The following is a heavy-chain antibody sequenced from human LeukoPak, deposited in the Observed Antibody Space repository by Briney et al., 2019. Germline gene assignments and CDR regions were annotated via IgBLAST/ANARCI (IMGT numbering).Heavy chain of an antibody. CDR2: INPSGGST. J-gene: IGHJ4*02. V-gene: IGHV1-46*01. Sequence: ASVKVSCKASGYTFISYSMNWVRQAPGQGLEWMGIINPSGGSTSYAQKFQGRVTMTRDMSTSTVYMELSSLRSEDTAVYYCAILAMGATTGFDYWGQGTLVTVSS. CDR3: AILAMGATTGFDY. D-gene: IGHD1-26*01. CDR1: GYTFISYS.